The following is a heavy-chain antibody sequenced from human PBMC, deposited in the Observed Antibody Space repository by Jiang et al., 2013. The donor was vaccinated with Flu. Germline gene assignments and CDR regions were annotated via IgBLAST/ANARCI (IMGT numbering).Heavy chain of an antibody. Sequence: GSGLVKPSGTLSLTCAVSGGSISSSNWWSWVRQPPGKGLEWIGEIYHSGSTNYNPSLKSRVTISVDKSKNQFSLKLSSVTAADTAVYYCARDLVWDYYYGMDVWGKGTTVTVSS. CDR1: GGSISSSNW. J-gene: IGHJ6*04. CDR2: IYHSGST. D-gene: IGHD3-16*01. V-gene: IGHV4-4*02. CDR3: ARDLVWDYYYGMDV.